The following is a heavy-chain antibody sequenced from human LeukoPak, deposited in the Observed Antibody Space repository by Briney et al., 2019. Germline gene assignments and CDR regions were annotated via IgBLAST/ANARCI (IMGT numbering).Heavy chain of an antibody. Sequence: GGSLRLSCAASGFTFSSYAMSWVRQAPGKGLEWVSAISGSGGSTYYADSVKGRFTISRDNSKNTLYLQMSSLRAEDTAVYYCATRRYCSSTSCYYYYYYMDVWGKGTTVTVSS. D-gene: IGHD2-2*01. V-gene: IGHV3-23*01. CDR3: ATRRYCSSTSCYYYYYYMDV. J-gene: IGHJ6*03. CDR2: ISGSGGST. CDR1: GFTFSSYA.